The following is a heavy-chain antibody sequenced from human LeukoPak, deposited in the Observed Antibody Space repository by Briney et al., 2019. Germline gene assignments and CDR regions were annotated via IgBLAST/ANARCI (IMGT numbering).Heavy chain of an antibody. CDR3: ARGENSDYGGNSPSFDI. CDR2: IYYSGST. D-gene: IGHD4-23*01. V-gene: IGHV4-59*01. Sequence: KPSETLSLTCTVSGGSISSYYWSWIRQPPGKGLEWIGYIYYSGSTNYNPSLKSRVTISVDTSKNQFSLKLSSVTAADTAVYYCARGENSDYGGNSPSFDIWGQGTMVTVSS. J-gene: IGHJ3*02. CDR1: GGSISSYY.